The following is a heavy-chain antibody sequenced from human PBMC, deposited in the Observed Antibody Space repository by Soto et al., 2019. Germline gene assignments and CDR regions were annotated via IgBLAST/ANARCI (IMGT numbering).Heavy chain of an antibody. CDR1: GGTFSSYA. J-gene: IGHJ6*02. D-gene: IGHD2-2*02. CDR3: ARKDIVVVPAAIHYGMDV. Sequence: QVQLVQSGAEVKKPGSSVKVSCKASGGTFSSYAISWVRQAPGQGLEWMGGIIPIFGTANYAQKFQGRVTITADKSTSTAYMELSSLRSEDTAVYYCARKDIVVVPAAIHYGMDVWGQVTTVTVSS. V-gene: IGHV1-69*06. CDR2: IIPIFGTA.